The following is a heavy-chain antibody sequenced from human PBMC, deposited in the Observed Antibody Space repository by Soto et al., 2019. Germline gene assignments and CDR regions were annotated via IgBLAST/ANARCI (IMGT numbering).Heavy chain of an antibody. Sequence: QITLKESGPTLVKPTQTLTLTCTFSGFSLSARGVGVGWIRQPPGKALEWLTFIYWDDDKRFSPSLKSRLTSTNDTSKTQVVLTMANMDPVDTGTYYCVHPTPYSSSRIVYWGQGTLVTASS. CDR3: VHPTPYSSSRIVY. V-gene: IGHV2-5*02. CDR1: GFSLSARGVG. J-gene: IGHJ4*02. CDR2: IYWDDDK. D-gene: IGHD6-6*01.